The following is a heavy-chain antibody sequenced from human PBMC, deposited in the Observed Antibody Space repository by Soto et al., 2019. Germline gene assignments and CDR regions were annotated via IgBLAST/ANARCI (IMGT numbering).Heavy chain of an antibody. CDR1: GFTFSDYG. V-gene: IGHV3-30*18. CDR3: AKDHWAAYSGYAIRNDLDV. Sequence: QVQLVESGGGVVQPGRSLRLSCAASGFTFSDYGINWVRQAPGKGLEWVAVISYEGSKTYYADSVKGRFTISRDNSKNTLYLQMASLRPEDTAVYYCAKDHWAAYSGYAIRNDLDVWGQGTTVTVSS. D-gene: IGHD5-12*01. J-gene: IGHJ6*02. CDR2: ISYEGSKT.